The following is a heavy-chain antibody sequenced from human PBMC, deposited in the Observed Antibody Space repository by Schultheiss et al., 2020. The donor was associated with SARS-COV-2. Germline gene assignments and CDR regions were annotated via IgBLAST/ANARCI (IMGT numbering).Heavy chain of an antibody. CDR3: AKSAGIAARIHFDY. V-gene: IGHV3-23*01. Sequence: GESLKISCAASGFTFSSYAMSWVRQAPGKGLEWVSAISGSGGSTYYADSVKGRFTISRDNSKNTLYLQMNSLRAEDTAVYYCAKSAGIAARIHFDYWGQGTLVTVSS. CDR2: ISGSGGST. D-gene: IGHD6-6*01. J-gene: IGHJ4*02. CDR1: GFTFSSYA.